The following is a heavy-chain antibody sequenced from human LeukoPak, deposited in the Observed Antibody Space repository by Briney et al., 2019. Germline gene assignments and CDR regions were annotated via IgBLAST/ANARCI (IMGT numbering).Heavy chain of an antibody. CDR1: EFTFSKYG. J-gene: IGHJ4*02. D-gene: IGHD3-10*01. CDR3: AKGLYGAESYFFDY. Sequence: GGSLRLSCVAPEFTFSKYGMNWVRQAPGKGLEWVSGISGSGDRTYYADSVKGRFTISRDNSKNTLYLQMNSLRAEDTAAYYCAKGLYGAESYFFDYGGQGTVVAVS. CDR2: ISGSGDRT. V-gene: IGHV3-23*01.